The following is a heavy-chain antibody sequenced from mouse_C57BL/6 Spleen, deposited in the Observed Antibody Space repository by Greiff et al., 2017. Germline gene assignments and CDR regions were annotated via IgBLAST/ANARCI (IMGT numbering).Heavy chain of an antibody. D-gene: IGHD1-1*02. CDR2: ISYDGSN. V-gene: IGHV3-6*01. Sequence: ESGPGLVKPSQSLSLTCSVTGYSITSGYYWNWIRQFPGNKLEWMGYISYDGSNNYNPSLKNRISITRDTSKNQFFLKLNSVTTEDTATYYGARDGGNYEDYAMDYWGQGTSVTVSS. J-gene: IGHJ4*01. CDR1: GYSITSGYY. CDR3: ARDGGNYEDYAMDY.